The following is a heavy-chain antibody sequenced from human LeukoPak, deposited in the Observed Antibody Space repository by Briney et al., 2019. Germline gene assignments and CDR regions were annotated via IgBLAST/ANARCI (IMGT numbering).Heavy chain of an antibody. CDR2: ISAYNGNT. V-gene: IGHV1-18*01. CDR3: ARECKGTTVIAHGTCHMDV. CDR1: GYTFTSYG. Sequence: GASVKVSCKASGYTFTSYGISWVRQAPGQGLEWMGWISAYNGNTNYAQKLQGRVTMTTDTSTSTAYMELRSLRSDDTAVYYCARECKGTTVIAHGTCHMDVWGKGTTVTVSS. D-gene: IGHD4-11*01. J-gene: IGHJ6*03.